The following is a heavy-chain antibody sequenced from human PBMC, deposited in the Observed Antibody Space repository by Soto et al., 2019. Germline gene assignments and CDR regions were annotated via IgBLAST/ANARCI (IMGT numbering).Heavy chain of an antibody. CDR3: ALTLGTTASYYYYGMDV. D-gene: IGHD1-1*01. Sequence: GGSLRLSCAASGFTFSSYGMHWVRQAPGKGLEWVAVISYDGSNKYYADSVKGRFTISRDNSKNTLYLQMNSLRAEDTAVYYCALTLGTTASYYYYGMDVWGQGTTVTVTS. CDR2: ISYDGSNK. CDR1: GFTFSSYG. J-gene: IGHJ6*02. V-gene: IGHV3-30*03.